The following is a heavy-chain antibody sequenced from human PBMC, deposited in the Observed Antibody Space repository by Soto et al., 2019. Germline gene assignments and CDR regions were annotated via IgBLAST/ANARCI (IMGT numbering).Heavy chain of an antibody. CDR1: GGSISSSRSY. V-gene: IGHV4-39*01. D-gene: IGHD6-13*01. CDR3: ARQAAAPGIDLWFDP. Sequence: QLQLQESGPGLVKPSETLSLTCNVSGGSISSSRSYLAWFRQPPGKELGWIANIFYAGNTYYNPSLKSRVTVSVDTSKNQFSLKLESVTAADTAVYYCARQAAAPGIDLWFDPWGQGTLVTVSS. CDR2: IFYAGNT. J-gene: IGHJ5*02.